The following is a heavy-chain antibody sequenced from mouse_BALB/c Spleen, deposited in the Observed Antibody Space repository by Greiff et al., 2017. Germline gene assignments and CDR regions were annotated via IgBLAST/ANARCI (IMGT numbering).Heavy chain of an antibody. D-gene: IGHD2-14*01. Sequence: EVQLQQPGPELVKPGASVKISCKASGYTFTDYNMHWVKQSHGKSLEWIGYIYPYNGGTGYNQKFKSKATLTVDNSSSTAYMELRSLTSEDSAVYYCARSRYHGAGDYWGQGTTLTVSS. V-gene: IGHV1S29*02. CDR3: ARSRYHGAGDY. CDR2: IYPYNGGT. J-gene: IGHJ2*01. CDR1: GYTFTDYN.